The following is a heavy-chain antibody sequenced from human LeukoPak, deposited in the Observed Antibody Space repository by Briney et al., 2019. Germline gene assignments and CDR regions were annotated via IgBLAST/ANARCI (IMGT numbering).Heavy chain of an antibody. D-gene: IGHD3-22*01. J-gene: IGHJ4*02. CDR2: IIPIPGIA. CDR3: AKALYYDSSGGY. CDR1: GGTFSSYA. V-gene: IGHV1-69*04. Sequence: SVKVYCKASGGTFSSYAISWVRQAPGQGLEWMGRIIPIPGIANYAQKFQGRVTITADKSTSTAYMELSSLRSEDTAVYYCAKALYYDSSGGYWGQGTLVTVSS.